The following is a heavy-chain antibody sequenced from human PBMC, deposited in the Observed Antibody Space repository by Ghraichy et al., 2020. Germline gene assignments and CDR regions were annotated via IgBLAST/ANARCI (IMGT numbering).Heavy chain of an antibody. Sequence: GGSLRLSCAASGFIFSNYAMTWVRQAPGKGLEWVSSITGTGANTYYEASVKGRFTFSSDNSKNTLYLQMNSLSAEDTAIYYCAKDDYCSGATCATYYYYGLDLGGQGTTVTVSS. CDR2: ITGTGANT. CDR1: GFIFSNYA. CDR3: AKDDYCSGATCATYYYYGLDL. J-gene: IGHJ6*02. V-gene: IGHV3-23*01. D-gene: IGHD2-15*01.